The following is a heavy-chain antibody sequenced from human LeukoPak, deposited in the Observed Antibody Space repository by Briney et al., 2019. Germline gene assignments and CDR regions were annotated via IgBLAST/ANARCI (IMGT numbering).Heavy chain of an antibody. V-gene: IGHV3-23*01. CDR1: GFTFSSYA. J-gene: IGHJ4*02. D-gene: IGHD4/OR15-4a*01. CDR3: ARRAGAYSHPYDY. CDR2: ISGSGGST. Sequence: PGGSLRLSCAASGFTFSSYAMSWVRQAPGKGLGWVSAISGSGGSTYYADSVKGRFTISRDNSKNTLYLQMNSLRAEDTAVYYCARRAGAYSHPYDYWGQGTLVTVSS.